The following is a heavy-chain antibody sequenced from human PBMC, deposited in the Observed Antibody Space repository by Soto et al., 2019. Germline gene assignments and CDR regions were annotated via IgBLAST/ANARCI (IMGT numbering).Heavy chain of an antibody. CDR2: TYWDGGR. CDR3: DHYSTSRGKWGFDY. J-gene: IGHJ4*02. CDR1: GFSLTTKEVG. V-gene: IGHV2-5*02. D-gene: IGHD1-26*01. Sequence: QITLKESGPTLVKPTETLTLTCTFSGFSLTTKEVGVGWIRQPPGKALEWLALTYWDGGRRSNPSLRSGVTTTKGTSNIHVVLTMTNMDPVDTATYYCDHYSTSRGKWGFDYWGQGTLVTVSS.